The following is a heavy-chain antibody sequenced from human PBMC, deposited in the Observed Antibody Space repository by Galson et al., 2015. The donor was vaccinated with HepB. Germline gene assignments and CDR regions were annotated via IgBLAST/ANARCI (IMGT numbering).Heavy chain of an antibody. CDR3: AARLLHAGGMDV. CDR2: INSDGSST. D-gene: IGHD2-15*01. Sequence: SLRLSCAASGFTFSSYWMHWVRQAPGKGLVWVSSINSDGSSTSYAGSVKGRFTISRDNAKNTLYLQMNSLRAEDTAVYYCAARLLHAGGMDVWGQGTTVTVSS. J-gene: IGHJ6*02. V-gene: IGHV3-74*01. CDR1: GFTFSSYW.